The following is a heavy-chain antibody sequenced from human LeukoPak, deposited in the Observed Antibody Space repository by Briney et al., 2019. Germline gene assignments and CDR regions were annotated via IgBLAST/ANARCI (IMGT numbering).Heavy chain of an antibody. V-gene: IGHV4-39*07. CDR2: IYYSGNT. J-gene: IGHJ5*02. CDR3: ARETSHSPYDFWSGYTRYDNWFDP. D-gene: IGHD3-3*01. CDR1: GGSISSSSYY. Sequence: SETLSLSCTVSGGSISSSSYYWGWIRQPPGKGLEWIGSIYYSGNTYYNPSLKSRVTTSVDTSKNQFSLKLSSVTAADTAVYYCARETSHSPYDFWSGYTRYDNWFDPWGRGTLVTVSS.